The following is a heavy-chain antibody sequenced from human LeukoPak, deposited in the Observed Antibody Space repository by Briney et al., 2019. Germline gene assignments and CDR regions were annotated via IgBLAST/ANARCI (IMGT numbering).Heavy chain of an antibody. CDR1: GGSISSSSYY. Sequence: SETLSLTCTVSGGSISSSSYYWGWIRQPPGKGLEWIGSIYYSGSTYYNPSLKSRVTISVDTSKNQFSLKLSSVTAADTAVYYCARGRVRVAVITLDYWGQGTLVTVSS. V-gene: IGHV4-39*07. CDR2: IYYSGST. J-gene: IGHJ4*02. D-gene: IGHD3-22*01. CDR3: ARGRVRVAVITLDY.